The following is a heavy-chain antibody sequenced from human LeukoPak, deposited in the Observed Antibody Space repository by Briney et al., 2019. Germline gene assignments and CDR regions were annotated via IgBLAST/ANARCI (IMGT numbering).Heavy chain of an antibody. V-gene: IGHV3-23*01. Sequence: PGGSLRLSCAAYGFTFSSYAMSWVRQAPGKGLEWVSAISGSGGSTYYADSVKGRFTISRDNSKNTLYLQMNSLRAEDTAVYYCAKASEYYYDSSGYQGYFDYWGQGTLVTVSS. J-gene: IGHJ4*02. CDR2: ISGSGGST. CDR1: GFTFSSYA. CDR3: AKASEYYYDSSGYQGYFDY. D-gene: IGHD3-22*01.